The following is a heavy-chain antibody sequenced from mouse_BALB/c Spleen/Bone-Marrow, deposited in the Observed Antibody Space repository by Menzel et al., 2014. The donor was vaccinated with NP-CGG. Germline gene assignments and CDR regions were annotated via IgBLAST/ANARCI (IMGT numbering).Heavy chain of an antibody. Sequence: QVQLKESGPGILQPSQTLSLPCSFSGFSLXPSGMGVGWIRQPSGKGLEWLAHIWWDDDKYYNTALKSGLTISKDTSKNQVFLKIASVDTADTATYYCARIYYGSSWYFDVWGAGTTVTVSS. CDR3: ARIYYGSSWYFDV. V-gene: IGHV8-8*01. CDR2: IWWDDDK. J-gene: IGHJ1*01. CDR1: GFSLXPSGMG. D-gene: IGHD1-1*01.